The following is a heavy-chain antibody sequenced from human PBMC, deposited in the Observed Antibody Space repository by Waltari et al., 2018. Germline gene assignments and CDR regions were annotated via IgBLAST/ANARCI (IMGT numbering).Heavy chain of an antibody. CDR1: GFPFRHFP. Sequence: VQLLESGGDLIQPGGSLRLSCSASGFPFRHFPMTWVRQAPGKRLEWVSSISGSGGTSYYTDSVTGRFTISRDNSENTLYLHMNSLRAEDSAIYYCAKDRGSGRIYFDSWGRGTLVAVSS. D-gene: IGHD3-10*01. J-gene: IGHJ4*02. V-gene: IGHV3-23*01. CDR3: AKDRGSGRIYFDS. CDR2: ISGSGGTS.